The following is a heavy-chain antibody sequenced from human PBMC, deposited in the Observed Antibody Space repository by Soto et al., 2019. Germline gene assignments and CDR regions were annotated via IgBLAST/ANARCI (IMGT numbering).Heavy chain of an antibody. CDR3: ARDYDSSGLFDY. D-gene: IGHD3-22*01. V-gene: IGHV1-69*13. CDR1: GGTFSSYA. Sequence: GASVKVSCKASGGTFSSYAISWVRQAPGQGLEWMGGIIPIFGTANYAQKFQGRVTITADESTSTAYMELSSLRSEDTAVYYCARDYDSSGLFDYWGQGTLVTVSS. J-gene: IGHJ4*02. CDR2: IIPIFGTA.